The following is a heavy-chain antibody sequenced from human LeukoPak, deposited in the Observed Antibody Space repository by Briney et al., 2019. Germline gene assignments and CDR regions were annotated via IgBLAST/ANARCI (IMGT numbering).Heavy chain of an antibody. D-gene: IGHD6-13*01. V-gene: IGHV4-31*03. CDR3: ARQPKPYSSSWYGGNFDY. J-gene: IGHJ4*02. Sequence: SETLSLTCTVSGGSISSGGYYWSWIRQHPGKGLEWIGYIYYSGSTYYNPSPKSRVTISVDTSKNQFSLKLSSVTAADTAVYYCARQPKPYSSSWYGGNFDYWGQGTLVTVSS. CDR1: GGSISSGGYY. CDR2: IYYSGST.